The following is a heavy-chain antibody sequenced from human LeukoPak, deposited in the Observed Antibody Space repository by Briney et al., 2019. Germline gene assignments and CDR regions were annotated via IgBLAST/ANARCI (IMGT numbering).Heavy chain of an antibody. J-gene: IGHJ6*03. Sequence: GGSLRLSCTASGFTFSSYWMHWVRQAPGKGLVWVSRISTDGSSTSYADSVKGRFTISRDNAKNTLYLQTNSLRAEDTAMYYCARAGSDYDLWSGYYYYMDVWGKGTTVTVSS. V-gene: IGHV3-74*01. CDR3: ARAGSDYDLWSGYYYYMDV. CDR1: GFTFSSYW. D-gene: IGHD3-3*01. CDR2: ISTDGSST.